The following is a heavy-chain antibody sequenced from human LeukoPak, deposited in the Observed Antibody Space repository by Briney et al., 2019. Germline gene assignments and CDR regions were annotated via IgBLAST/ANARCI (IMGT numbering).Heavy chain of an antibody. V-gene: IGHV4-39*01. CDR1: GDSISRSDSY. Sequence: SETLSLTCSMSGDSISRSDSYWDWIRQPPGKGLEWIGTIYYSGRTYYSPSLKSRVTMSVDPSNNQFSLNLRSVTAADTALYYCARRRYYDGSGYLEWGQGTLLSVSS. CDR2: IYYSGRT. J-gene: IGHJ1*01. D-gene: IGHD3-22*01. CDR3: ARRRYYDGSGYLE.